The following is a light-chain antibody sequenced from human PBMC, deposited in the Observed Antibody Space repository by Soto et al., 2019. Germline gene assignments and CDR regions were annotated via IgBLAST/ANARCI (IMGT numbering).Light chain of an antibody. J-gene: IGLJ2*01. CDR1: TGAVTSNHH. CDR2: DTS. CDR3: LLSYNAARV. V-gene: IGLV7-46*01. Sequence: QAVVTQEPSLTVSPGGTVTLTCGSNTGAVTSNHHPYWFQQKAGQAPRTLIYDTSNKHSWTPARFSGSLLGDKAALTLSGAQPEDEAQYYCLLSYNAARVFGGRTKLTVL.